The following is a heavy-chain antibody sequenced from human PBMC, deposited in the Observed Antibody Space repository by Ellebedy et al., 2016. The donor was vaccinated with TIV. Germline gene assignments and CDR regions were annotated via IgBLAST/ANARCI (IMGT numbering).Heavy chain of an antibody. CDR3: ARAKHQLDYGFDI. J-gene: IGHJ3*02. CDR1: GGSVSSNSAA. Sequence: PSETLSLTCAISGGSVSSNSAAWNWIRQSPSRGLEWLGRTYYRSKWYNDYAVSVKSRITINPDTSKSQFSLHLNSVTPEDTAVYYCARAKHQLDYGFDIWGQGTMVTVSS. D-gene: IGHD1-1*01. CDR2: TYYRSKWYN. V-gene: IGHV6-1*01.